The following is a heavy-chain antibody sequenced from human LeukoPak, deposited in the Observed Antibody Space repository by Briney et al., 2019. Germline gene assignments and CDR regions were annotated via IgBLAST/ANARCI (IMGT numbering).Heavy chain of an antibody. V-gene: IGHV3-23*01. CDR3: AKDSTLIRLDILTGYYRGLGAFDI. D-gene: IGHD3-9*01. Sequence: PGGSLRLSCAASGFTFSSYAISWVRQAPGKGLEWVSAISGSGGSTYYADSVKGRFTISRDNSKNTLYLQMNSLRAEDTAVYYCAKDSTLIRLDILTGYYRGLGAFDIWGQGTMVTVSS. CDR1: GFTFSSYA. J-gene: IGHJ3*02. CDR2: ISGSGGST.